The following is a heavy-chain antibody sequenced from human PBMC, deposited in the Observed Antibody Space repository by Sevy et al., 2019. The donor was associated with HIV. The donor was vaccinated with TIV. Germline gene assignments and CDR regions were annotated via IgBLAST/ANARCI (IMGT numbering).Heavy chain of an antibody. J-gene: IGHJ6*02. D-gene: IGHD6-13*01. Sequence: SETLSLTCTISGDTIVSSGHYWGWIRQTPGKGLEWIGSAYYNGHTYYNPSLKSRLTISIDTSKNQFSLNLNSVTAADTGIYFCAREAGGYDYDYGMDVWGQGTTVTVSS. CDR1: GDTIVSSGHY. V-gene: IGHV4-39*01. CDR2: AYYNGHT. CDR3: AREAGGYDYDYGMDV.